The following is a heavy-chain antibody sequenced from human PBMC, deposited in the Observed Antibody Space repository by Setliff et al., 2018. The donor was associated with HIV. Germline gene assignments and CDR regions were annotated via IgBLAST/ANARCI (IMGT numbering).Heavy chain of an antibody. CDR1: GYTFTGYY. D-gene: IGHD2-21*02. J-gene: IGHJ3*02. Sequence: ASVKVSCKASGYTFTGYYMHWVRQAPGQGLEWMGWINPNSGGTNYAQKSQGRVTMTRDTSISTVYMELSRLRSDDTAVYYCARVRYCGGDCYPDAFDIWGQGTMVTVSS. CDR3: ARVRYCGGDCYPDAFDI. V-gene: IGHV1-2*02. CDR2: INPNSGGT.